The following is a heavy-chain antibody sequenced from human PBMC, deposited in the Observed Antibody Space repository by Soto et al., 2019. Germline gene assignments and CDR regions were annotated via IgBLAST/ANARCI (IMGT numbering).Heavy chain of an antibody. J-gene: IGHJ6*02. CDR1: GYTFTSYY. D-gene: IGHD1-1*01. CDR2: MSPSGST. CDR3: ARARSFSAVPSAERYYYYGMDV. Sequence: ASVKVSCKASGYTFTSYYMHWVRQAPGQGLEWMGIMSPSGSTSYAQKFQGRVTMTRDTSTSKVYMELSSLRSEDTAVYYCARARSFSAVPSAERYYYYGMDVWGQGTTVTVSS. V-gene: IGHV1-46*01.